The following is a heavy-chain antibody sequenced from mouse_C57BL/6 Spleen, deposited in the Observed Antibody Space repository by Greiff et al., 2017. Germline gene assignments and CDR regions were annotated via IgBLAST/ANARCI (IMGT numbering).Heavy chain of an antibody. V-gene: IGHV1-39*01. CDR1: GYSFTDYN. J-gene: IGHJ4*01. CDR3: ARGDGNYGHYAMDY. CDR2: INPNYGTT. D-gene: IGHD2-1*01. Sequence: EVKLMESGPELVKPGASVKISCKASGYSFTDYNMNWVKQSNGKSLEWIGVINPNYGTTSYNQKFKGKATLTVDQSSSTAYMQLNSLTSEDSAVYYCARGDGNYGHYAMDYWGQGTSVTVSS.